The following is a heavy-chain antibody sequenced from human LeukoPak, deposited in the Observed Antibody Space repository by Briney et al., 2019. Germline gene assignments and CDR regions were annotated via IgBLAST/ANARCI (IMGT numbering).Heavy chain of an antibody. V-gene: IGHV3-30*18. Sequence: GGSLRLSCAASGFTFSSNGMHWVRQAPGKGLEWVAVISYDGTNKYYADSVKGRFTISRDNSKNTLYLQMNSLRAEDTAVYYCAKDPMGSGYFDPFHTWGQGTMVTVSS. CDR2: ISYDGTNK. D-gene: IGHD3-9*01. CDR1: GFTFSSNG. J-gene: IGHJ3*01. CDR3: AKDPMGSGYFDPFHT.